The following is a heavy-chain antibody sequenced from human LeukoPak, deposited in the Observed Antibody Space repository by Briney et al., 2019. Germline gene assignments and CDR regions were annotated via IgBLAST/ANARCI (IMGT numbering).Heavy chain of an antibody. J-gene: IGHJ4*02. Sequence: PGGSLRLSCAASGLSFSRYWMHWVRQAPGKGLVWVSRINSDGSSTSYADVVKGRFTISRDNAKNSLYLQMNSLRAEDTAVYYCTRSMTMVTPFDYWGQGTLVTVSS. CDR3: TRSMTMVTPFDY. V-gene: IGHV3-74*01. CDR2: INSDGSST. D-gene: IGHD4/OR15-4a*01. CDR1: GLSFSRYW.